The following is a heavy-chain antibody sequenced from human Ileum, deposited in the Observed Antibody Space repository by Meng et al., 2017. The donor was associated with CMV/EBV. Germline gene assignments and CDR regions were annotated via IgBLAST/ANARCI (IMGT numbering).Heavy chain of an antibody. D-gene: IGHD5-12*01. J-gene: IGHJ4*02. V-gene: IGHV4-34*01. CDR2: INQYGST. CDR1: GSFSPYT. Sequence: VHLQQVGAGLLQPSETLSLTCSLGGSFSPYTWSWIRQAPGKGLEWIGEINQYGSTNFNPSVRSRVTISRDTSKNQFSLRLNSVTAADAAVYYCVTADHHAIKYWGQGTLVTVSS. CDR3: VTADHHAIKY.